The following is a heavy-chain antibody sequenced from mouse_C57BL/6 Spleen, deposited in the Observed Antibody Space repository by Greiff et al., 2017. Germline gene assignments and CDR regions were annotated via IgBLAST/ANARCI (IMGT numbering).Heavy chain of an antibody. J-gene: IGHJ1*03. D-gene: IGHD1-1*01. CDR1: GYTFTSYW. V-gene: IGHV1-64*01. Sequence: QVQLQQPGAELVKPGASVKLSCKASGYTFTSYWMHWVKQRPGQGLEWIGMIHPNIGSTNSNEKFKSKATLTVDKSSSTAYMQLSSLTSEASAVFYCARSEGYYGSSYRYFDVWGTGTTVTVSS. CDR2: IHPNIGST. CDR3: ARSEGYYGSSYRYFDV.